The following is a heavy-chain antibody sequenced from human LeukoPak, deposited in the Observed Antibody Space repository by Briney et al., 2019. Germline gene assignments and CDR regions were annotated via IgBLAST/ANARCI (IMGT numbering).Heavy chain of an antibody. CDR1: GFTFSSYA. CDR3: ARGGGAFQKYYYYYYGMDV. J-gene: IGHJ6*02. CDR2: ISYDGSNK. V-gene: IGHV3-30-3*01. Sequence: GGSLRLSCAASGFTFSSYAMHWVRQAPGKGLEWVAVISYDGSNKYYADSVKGRFTISRDSSKNTLYLQMNSLRAEDTAVYYCARGGGAFQKYYYYYYGMDVWGQGTTVTVSS.